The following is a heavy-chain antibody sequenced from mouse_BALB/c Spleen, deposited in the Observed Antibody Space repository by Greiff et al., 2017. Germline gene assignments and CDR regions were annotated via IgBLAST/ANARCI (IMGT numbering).Heavy chain of an antibody. Sequence: LVESGPELVKPGASVRISCKASGYTFTSYYIHWVKQRPGQGLEWIGWIYPGNVNTKYNEKFKGKATLTADKSSSTAYMQLSSLTSEDSAVYFCARDRYDGFDYWGQGTTLTVSS. CDR1: GYTFTSYY. CDR2: IYPGNVNT. V-gene: IGHV1S56*01. J-gene: IGHJ2*01. D-gene: IGHD2-14*01. CDR3: ARDRYDGFDY.